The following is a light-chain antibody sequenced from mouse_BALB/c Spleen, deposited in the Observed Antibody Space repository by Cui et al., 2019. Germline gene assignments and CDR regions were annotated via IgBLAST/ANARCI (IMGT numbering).Light chain of an antibody. Sequence: QIVLTPSPAIMSASLGEEITLTCRANSSVSYMHWYQQKSGTSPKLLIYSTSNLASGVPSRFSGSGSGTFYSLTISSVEAEDAADYYCHQWSSYPWTFGGGTKLEIK. J-gene: IGKJ1*01. CDR2: STS. CDR1: SSVSY. CDR3: HQWSSYPWT. V-gene: IGKV4-80*01.